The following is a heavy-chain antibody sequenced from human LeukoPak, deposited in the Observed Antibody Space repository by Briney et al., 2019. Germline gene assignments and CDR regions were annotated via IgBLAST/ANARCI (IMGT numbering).Heavy chain of an antibody. J-gene: IGHJ4*02. CDR1: GGSISSYY. CDR2: IYYSGTT. D-gene: IGHD4/OR15-4a*01. Sequence: PSETLSLNCTVSGGSISSYYWSWIRQPPGKGLEWIGYIYYSGTTDYSPSLRSRVTMSLDTSKNQFSLKLSSVTTADTAVYYCARTGAIAGASANPDYWGQGTLVSVSS. V-gene: IGHV4-59*01. CDR3: ARTGAIAGASANPDY.